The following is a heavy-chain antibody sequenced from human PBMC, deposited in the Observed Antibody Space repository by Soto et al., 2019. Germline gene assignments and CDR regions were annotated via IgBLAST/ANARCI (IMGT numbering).Heavy chain of an antibody. CDR2: IWYDGSNK. D-gene: IGHD3-3*01. J-gene: IGHJ4*02. Sequence: QVQLVESGGGVVQPGRSLRLSCAASGFTFSSYGMHWVRQAPGKGLEWVAVIWYDGSNKYYADSVKGRFTISRDNSKNTLYLQMNSPRAEDTAVYYCARAIDFWSGYDYWGQGTLVTVSS. V-gene: IGHV3-33*01. CDR1: GFTFSSYG. CDR3: ARAIDFWSGYDY.